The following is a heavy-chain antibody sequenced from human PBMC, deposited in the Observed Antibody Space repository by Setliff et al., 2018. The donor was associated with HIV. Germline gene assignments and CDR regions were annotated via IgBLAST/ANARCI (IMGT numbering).Heavy chain of an antibody. CDR2: INTDGSTI. Sequence: PGGSLTLSCTPSGFTFRNYSTHWVRQAPGKGLVWVSSINTDGSTITYADSVKGRLTITRDNAKNSLYLQMSSLRAEDTAVYYCTRDYEYDWNAVMDYWGKGTPVTVSS. V-gene: IGHV3-74*03. CDR3: TRDYEYDWNAVMDY. J-gene: IGHJ6*03. D-gene: IGHD1-20*01. CDR1: GFTFRNYS.